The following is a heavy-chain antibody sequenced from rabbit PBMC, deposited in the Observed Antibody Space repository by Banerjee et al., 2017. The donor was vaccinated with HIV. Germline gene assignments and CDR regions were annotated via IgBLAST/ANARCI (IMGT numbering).Heavy chain of an antibody. D-gene: IGHD2-1*01. CDR2: IYAGGSGSA. CDR1: GFSFSSGYD. CDR3: ARYGGGGGGGGL. J-gene: IGHJ4*01. V-gene: IGHV1S40*01. Sequence: QSLEESGGDLVKPEGSLTLTCTASGFSFSSGYDMCWVRQAPGKGLEWIACIYAGGSGSAYYASWAKGRFTISKTSSTTVTLQMTSLTAADTATYFCARYGGGGGGGGLWGPGTLVTVS.